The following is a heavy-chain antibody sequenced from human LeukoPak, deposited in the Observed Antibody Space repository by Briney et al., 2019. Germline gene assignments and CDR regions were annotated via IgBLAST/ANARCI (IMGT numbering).Heavy chain of an antibody. CDR3: ATSRITMVRGVSGAFDI. CDR2: VDPEDGET. V-gene: IGHV1-69-2*01. Sequence: ASVKVSCKVSGYTFTDYYMHWVQQAPGKGLEWMGLVDPEDGETIYAEKFQGRVTITADTSTDTAYMELSSLRSEDTAVYYCATSRITMVRGVSGAFDIWGQGTMDTVSS. D-gene: IGHD3-10*01. CDR1: GYTFTDYY. J-gene: IGHJ3*02.